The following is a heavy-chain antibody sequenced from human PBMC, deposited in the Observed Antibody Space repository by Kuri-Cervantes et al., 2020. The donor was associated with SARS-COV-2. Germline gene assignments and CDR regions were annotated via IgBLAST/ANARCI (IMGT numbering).Heavy chain of an antibody. CDR1: GFTYNNYG. CDR2: IWYDGRNK. CDR3: AKVRVPGDQLILSSPLGY. V-gene: IGHV3-33*06. Sequence: GESLKISCAASGFTYNNYGMHWVRQAPGKGLEWVAVIWYDGRNKYYADSVKGRFTISRDNSKNTLYLQMNCLRVEDTAGYYCAKVRVPGDQLILSSPLGYWGQGTLVTVSS. J-gene: IGHJ4*02. D-gene: IGHD1-1*01.